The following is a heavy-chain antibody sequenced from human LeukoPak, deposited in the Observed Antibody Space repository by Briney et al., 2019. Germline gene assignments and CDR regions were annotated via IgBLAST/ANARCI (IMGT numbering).Heavy chain of an antibody. V-gene: IGHV3-43*01. CDR1: GFTFDDYT. D-gene: IGHD1-26*01. Sequence: GGSLRLSCAASGFTFDDYTMHWVRQAPGKGLEWVSLISWGGGSTYYADSVKGRFTISRDNSKNSLYLQMNSLRTEDTALYYCAKDRGSGSVGHYLDYWGQGTLVTVSS. CDR2: ISWGGGST. CDR3: AKDRGSGSVGHYLDY. J-gene: IGHJ4*02.